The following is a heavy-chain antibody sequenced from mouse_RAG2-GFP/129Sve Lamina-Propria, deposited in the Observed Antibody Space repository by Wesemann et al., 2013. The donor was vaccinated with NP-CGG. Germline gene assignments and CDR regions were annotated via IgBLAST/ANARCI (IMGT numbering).Heavy chain of an antibody. D-gene: IGHD3-2*01. Sequence: EVQLQQSGPELVKPGASVKISCKASGYSFTGYYMHWVKQSPEKSLEWIGEINPSTGGTTYNQKFKAKATLTVDKSSSTAYMQLKSLTSEDSAVYYCATDSSGYAWFAYWGQGTLVTVSA. CDR3: ATDSSGYAWFAY. CDR2: INPSTGGT. J-gene: IGHJ3*01. V-gene: IGHV1-42*01. CDR1: GYSFTGYY.